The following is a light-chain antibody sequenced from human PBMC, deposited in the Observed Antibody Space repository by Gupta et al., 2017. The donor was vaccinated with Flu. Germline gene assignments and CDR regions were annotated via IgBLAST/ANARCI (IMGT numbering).Light chain of an antibody. V-gene: IGLV2-14*01. CDR2: EVS. CDR1: RRDVGSNNY. Sequence: QSALTQPASVSGSPGPSITISCTGTRRDVGSNNYVSWFQQHPGKAPKLMIYEVSKRPAGVASRFSGSKSGNTASLTISGLQAEDEADYYCGADTSSSIYVFGTGTKVTVL. J-gene: IGLJ1*01. CDR3: GADTSSSIYV.